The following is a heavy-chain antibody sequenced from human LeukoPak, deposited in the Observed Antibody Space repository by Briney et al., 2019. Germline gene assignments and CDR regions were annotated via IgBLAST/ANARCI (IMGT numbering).Heavy chain of an antibody. D-gene: IGHD2-15*01. CDR3: AKSSSSGYCSGGSCPAVYFDY. CDR2: IRYDGSNK. Sequence: GGSLRLSCAASGFTFSSYGMHWVRQAPGKGPEWVAFIRYDGSNKYYADSVKGRFTISRDNSKNTLYLQMNSLRAEDTAVYYCAKSSSSGYCSGGSCPAVYFDYWGQGTLVTVSS. J-gene: IGHJ4*02. V-gene: IGHV3-30*02. CDR1: GFTFSSYG.